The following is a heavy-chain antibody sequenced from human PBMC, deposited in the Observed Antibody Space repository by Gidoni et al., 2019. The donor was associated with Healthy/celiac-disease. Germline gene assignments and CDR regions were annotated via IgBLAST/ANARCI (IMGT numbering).Heavy chain of an antibody. Sequence: EVQLVESGGGLVKPGGSLRLSCAASGFTFSNAWMSWVRQAPGKGLEWVGRIKSKTDGGTTDYAAPVKGRFTISRDDSKNTLYLQMNSLKTEDTAVYYCTTAGQLDDYYYYYGMDVWGQGTTVTVSS. J-gene: IGHJ6*02. CDR3: TTAGQLDDYYYYYGMDV. CDR2: IKSKTDGGTT. V-gene: IGHV3-15*01. CDR1: GFTFSNAW. D-gene: IGHD6-6*01.